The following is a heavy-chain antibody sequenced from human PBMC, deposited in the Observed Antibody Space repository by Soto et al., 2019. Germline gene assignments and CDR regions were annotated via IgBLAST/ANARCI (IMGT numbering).Heavy chain of an antibody. CDR1: GGTFSSYT. V-gene: IGHV1-69*02. J-gene: IGHJ5*02. CDR2: IIPILGIA. CDR3: AGRYSSTNVNWFDP. Sequence: QVQLVQSGAEVKKPGSSVKVSCKASGGTFSSYTISWVRQAPGQGLEWMGRIIPILGIANYAQKFQGRVTMTRNTSISTAYMELNSLRSEDTAVYYCAGRYSSTNVNWFDPWGQGTLVTVSS. D-gene: IGHD6-13*01.